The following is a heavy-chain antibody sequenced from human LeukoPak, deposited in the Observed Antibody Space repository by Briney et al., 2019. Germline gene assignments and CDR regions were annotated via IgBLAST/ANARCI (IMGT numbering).Heavy chain of an antibody. CDR1: GFTCSNFW. V-gene: IGHV3-7*04. Sequence: PGGSLRLSCAVSGFTCSNFWMSWVRQAPGRGLEWVANIHPEGNEKYHVESVKGRFTISRDNAKNSLFLQMNGLRVEDTAVYYCARGDDFSGDHWGQGTLVTVSS. CDR3: ARGDDFSGDH. D-gene: IGHD1-1*01. J-gene: IGHJ4*02. CDR2: IHPEGNEK.